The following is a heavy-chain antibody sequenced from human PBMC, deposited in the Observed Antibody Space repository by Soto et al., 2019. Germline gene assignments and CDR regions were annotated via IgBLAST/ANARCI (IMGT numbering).Heavy chain of an antibody. CDR1: GGSICSSSYY. CDR3: ARHGYNYGSESYQYGMDV. V-gene: IGHV4-39*01. J-gene: IGHJ6*02. CDR2: IYYSGST. D-gene: IGHD3-10*01. Sequence: SKTPSLTCTVSGGSICSSSYYWGWIRQPPGKGLEWIGSIYYSGSTYYNPSLKSRVTISVDTSKNQFSLKLSSVTAADTAVYDCARHGYNYGSESYQYGMDVWGQGTTVTVSS.